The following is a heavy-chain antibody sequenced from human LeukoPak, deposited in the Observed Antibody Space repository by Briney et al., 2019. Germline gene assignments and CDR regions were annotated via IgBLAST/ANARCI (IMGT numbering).Heavy chain of an antibody. D-gene: IGHD1-26*01. J-gene: IGHJ4*02. Sequence: ASVKVSCKASGGTFSSYVISWVRQAPGQGLEWMGIINPSGGSTSYAQKFQGRVTMTRDTSTSTVYVELSSLRSEDTAVYYCARPRGSYLRYWGQGTLVTVSS. CDR3: ARPRGSYLRY. V-gene: IGHV1-46*01. CDR2: INPSGGST. CDR1: GGTFSSYV.